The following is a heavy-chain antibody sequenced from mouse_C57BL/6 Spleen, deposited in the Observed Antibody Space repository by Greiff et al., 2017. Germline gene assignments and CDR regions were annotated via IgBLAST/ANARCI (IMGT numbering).Heavy chain of an antibody. CDR3: AREAKSYYSNYEGFAD. CDR1: GYTFTSYW. CDR2: IDPNSGGT. Sequence: QVQLQQPGAELVKPGASVKLSCKASGYTFTSYWMHWVKQRPGRGLEWIGRIDPNSGGTKYNEKFKSKATLTVDKPSSTAYMQLSSLTSEDAAVYYCAREAKSYYSNYEGFADWGQGTLVTVSA. D-gene: IGHD2-5*01. V-gene: IGHV1-72*01. J-gene: IGHJ3*01.